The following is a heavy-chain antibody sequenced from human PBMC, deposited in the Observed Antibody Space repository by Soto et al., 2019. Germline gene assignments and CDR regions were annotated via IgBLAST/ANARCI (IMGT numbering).Heavy chain of an antibody. CDR2: VSSSSTYI. J-gene: IGHJ4*02. D-gene: IGHD6-13*01. V-gene: IGHV3-21*01. Sequence: GGSLRLSCAASGFTFSSYTMNWVRQAPGKGLEWVSSVSSSSTYIYYADSVKGRFTISRDNAKNSLYLQMNSLRAEDTAIYYCARGSHSTTWYGGQFDYWGQGTLVPVSS. CDR1: GFTFSSYT. CDR3: ARGSHSTTWYGGQFDY.